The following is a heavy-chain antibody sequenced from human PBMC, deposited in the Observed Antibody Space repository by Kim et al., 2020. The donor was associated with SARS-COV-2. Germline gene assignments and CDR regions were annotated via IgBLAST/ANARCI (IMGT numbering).Heavy chain of an antibody. CDR3: ARDNHPVYSNYYYNYMDV. D-gene: IGHD4-4*01. Sequence: ASVKVSCKASGYTFTSYGISWVRQAPGQGLEWMGWISAYNGNTNYAQKLQGRVTKTTDTSTSTAYMELRSLRSDDTAVYYCARDNHPVYSNYYYNYMDVWGKGTTVTVS. V-gene: IGHV1-18*01. CDR2: ISAYNGNT. CDR1: GYTFTSYG. J-gene: IGHJ6*03.